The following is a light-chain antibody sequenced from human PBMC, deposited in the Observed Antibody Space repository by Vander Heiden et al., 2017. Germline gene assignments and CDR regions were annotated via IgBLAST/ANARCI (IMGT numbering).Light chain of an antibody. J-gene: IGKJ1*01. CDR3: QQYGSSPWT. CDR1: QSVSSNY. V-gene: IGKV3-20*01. Sequence: EIVLTQSPGSLSLSPGERATLSCRASQSVSSNYLAWYQQRPGQAPRLLSYGASTRATGIPDRFSGSGSGTDFTLSISRVEPEDSAVYSCQQYGSSPWTFGQGTKVEIK. CDR2: GAS.